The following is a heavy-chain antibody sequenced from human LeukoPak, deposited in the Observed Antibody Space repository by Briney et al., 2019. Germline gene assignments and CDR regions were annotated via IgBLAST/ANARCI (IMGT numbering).Heavy chain of an antibody. D-gene: IGHD6-13*01. V-gene: IGHV4-34*01. J-gene: IGHJ5*02. CDR1: GGSFSGYY. CDR3: ARHETTSSWFTFNWFDP. Sequence: SSETLSLTCAVYGGSFSGYYWSWIRQPPGKGLEWIGEINHSGSTNYNPSLKSRVTISVDTSKNQFSLKLSSVTAADTAVYYCARHETTSSWFTFNWFDPWGQGTLVTVSS. CDR2: INHSGST.